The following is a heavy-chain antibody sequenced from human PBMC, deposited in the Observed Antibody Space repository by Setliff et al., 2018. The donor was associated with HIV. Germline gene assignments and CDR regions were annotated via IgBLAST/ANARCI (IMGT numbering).Heavy chain of an antibody. CDR2: IYYTGIP. J-gene: IGHJ5*02. CDR3: ARVSRLHPFDP. CDR1: GGSISNHY. D-gene: IGHD2-15*01. V-gene: IGHV4-59*11. Sequence: SETLSLTCTVSGGSISNHYWSWIRQPQGKGLEWVGLIYYTGIPTYNPSLSSRVTISVDTSKNQFSLKLTSVTAADTAFYYCARVSRLHPFDPWGQGVLVTVSS.